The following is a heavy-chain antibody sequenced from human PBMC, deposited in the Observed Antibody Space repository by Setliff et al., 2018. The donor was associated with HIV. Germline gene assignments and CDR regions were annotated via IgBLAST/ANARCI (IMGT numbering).Heavy chain of an antibody. CDR1: GASISSGNYF. D-gene: IGHD3-10*01. CDR3: ARDFPLVRGVITHYYYYGMDV. Sequence: KASETLSLTCTVPGASISSGNYFWTWIRQPAGKGLEWIGRIDTSGSTNYNPSLKSRVTTSVDTSKNQFSLKLSSVTAADTAVYYCARDFPLVRGVITHYYYYGMDVWGQGTTVTVSS. J-gene: IGHJ6*02. CDR2: IDTSGST. V-gene: IGHV4-61*02.